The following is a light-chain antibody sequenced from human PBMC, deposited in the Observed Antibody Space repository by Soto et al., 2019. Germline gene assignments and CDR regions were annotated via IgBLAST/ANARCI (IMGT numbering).Light chain of an antibody. CDR2: AAS. Sequence: DIQMTQSPSSLSASVGDRVTITCRASQSISSYLNWYQQKPGKAPKLLIYAASSLQSGAPSRFSGSGSGTEFTLTISSLQPDDFATYYCQQYNSYSTFGQGTKVDIK. CDR3: QQYNSYST. V-gene: IGKV1-39*01. J-gene: IGKJ1*01. CDR1: QSISSY.